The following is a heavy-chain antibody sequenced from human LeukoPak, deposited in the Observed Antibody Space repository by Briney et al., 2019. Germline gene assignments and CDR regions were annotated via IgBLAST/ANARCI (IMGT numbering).Heavy chain of an antibody. CDR2: ISAYNGNT. D-gene: IGHD5-18*01. V-gene: IGHV1-18*01. CDR3: ARDREFVDTAMVYYYYYGMDV. Sequence: ASVKVSCKASGYTFTSYGISWVRQAPGQGLEWMGWISAYNGNTNYAQKLQGRVTMTTDTSTSTAYMELRSLGSDDTAVYYCARDREFVDTAMVYYYYYGMDVWGQGTTVTVSS. J-gene: IGHJ6*02. CDR1: GYTFTSYG.